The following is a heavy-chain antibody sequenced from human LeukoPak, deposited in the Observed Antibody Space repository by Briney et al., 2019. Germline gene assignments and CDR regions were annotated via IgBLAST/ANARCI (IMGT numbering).Heavy chain of an antibody. Sequence: PSETLSLTCTVSGGSISSSSYYWGWIRQPPGKGLEWLGSIYYSGSTSYNPSLKSRVTISVDTSKNQFSLKLSSVTAADTAVYYCARNSSGGWFDPWGQGTLVTVSS. CDR2: IYYSGST. CDR3: ARNSSGGWFDP. V-gene: IGHV4-39*01. D-gene: IGHD6-19*01. J-gene: IGHJ5*02. CDR1: GGSISSSSYY.